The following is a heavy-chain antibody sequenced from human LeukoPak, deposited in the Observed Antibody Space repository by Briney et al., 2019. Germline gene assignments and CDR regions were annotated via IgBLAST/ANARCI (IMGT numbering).Heavy chain of an antibody. CDR1: GFTFSSYW. J-gene: IGHJ4*02. CDR2: IKQDGSEK. CDR3: ARTRSSGGLYYFDY. Sequence: GGSLRLSCAASGFTFSSYWMSWVRQAPGKGLEWVANIKQDGSEKYYVDSVKGRFTISRDNAKNSLYLQMNSLRAEDTAVYCCARTRSSGGLYYFDYWGQGTLVTVSS. D-gene: IGHD6-6*01. V-gene: IGHV3-7*01.